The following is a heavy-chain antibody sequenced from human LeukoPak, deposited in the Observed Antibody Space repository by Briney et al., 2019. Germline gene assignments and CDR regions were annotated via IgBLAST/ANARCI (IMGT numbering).Heavy chain of an antibody. CDR3: ARDTKRSRARWENLGCDP. CDR2: IITYNGNT. CDR1: GYTFTSYG. Sequence: ASVKVSCKASGYTFTSYGISWVRQAPGQGLEWMGYIITYNGNTNYAQKLQGRVTMTTDTSTSTAYMELRGLRSDDTAVYYCARDTKRSRARWENLGCDPWGQGALVTVSS. V-gene: IGHV1-18*01. J-gene: IGHJ5*02. D-gene: IGHD1-26*01.